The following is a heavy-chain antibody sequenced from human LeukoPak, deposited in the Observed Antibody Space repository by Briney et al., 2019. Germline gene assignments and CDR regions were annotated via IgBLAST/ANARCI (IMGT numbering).Heavy chain of an antibody. V-gene: IGHV3-7*01. J-gene: IGHJ4*02. D-gene: IGHD6-6*01. CDR2: IKEDGSEK. CDR1: GFILNSHL. CDR3: AREAPRGTSSNPYYFDS. Sequence: GGSLRLSCVASGFILNSHLMGWVRQAPGKGLEWVANIKEDGSEKYYVDSVKGRFTISRDNTKNSLSLQMNSLRVEDTAVYYCAREAPRGTSSNPYYFDSWGQGTLVTVSS.